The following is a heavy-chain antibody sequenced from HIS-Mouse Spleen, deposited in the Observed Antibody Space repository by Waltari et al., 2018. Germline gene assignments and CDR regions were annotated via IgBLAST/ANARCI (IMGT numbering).Heavy chain of an antibody. CDR1: GFTFSGSA. Sequence: EVQLVESGGGLVQPGGSRKLSCAASGFTFSGSAMHWVRRASGKGLEWVGRIRSKANSYATAYAASVKGRFTISRDDSKNTAYLQMNSLKTEDTAVYYCVAIEQQLVQRIWGQGTLVTVSS. CDR2: IRSKANSYAT. D-gene: IGHD6-13*01. J-gene: IGHJ4*02. V-gene: IGHV3-73*01. CDR3: VAIEQQLVQRI.